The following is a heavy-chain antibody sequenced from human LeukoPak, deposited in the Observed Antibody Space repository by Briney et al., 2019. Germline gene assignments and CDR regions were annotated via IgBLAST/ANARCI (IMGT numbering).Heavy chain of an antibody. V-gene: IGHV4-30-4*08. D-gene: IGHD1-26*01. CDR3: ARDPIVGATHGDY. J-gene: IGHJ4*02. CDR2: IYYSGST. Sequence: PSQTLSLTCTVSGGSISSGDYYWGWIRQPPGKGLEWIGYIYYSGSTYYNPSLKSRVTISVDTSKNQFSLKLGSVTAADTAVYYCARDPIVGATHGDYWGQGTLVTVSS. CDR1: GGSISSGDYY.